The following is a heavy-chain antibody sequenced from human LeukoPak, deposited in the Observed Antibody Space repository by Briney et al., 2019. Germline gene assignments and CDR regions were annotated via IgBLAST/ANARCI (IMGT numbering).Heavy chain of an antibody. CDR2: IYYSGST. CDR3: ARDPLGRAPFDP. Sequence: SKTLSLTCTVSGGSISSYYWSWIRQPPGKGLEWIGYIYYSGSTNYNPSLKSRVTISVDTSKNQFSLKLSSVTAADTAVYYCARDPLGRAPFDPWGQGTLVTVSS. D-gene: IGHD1-26*01. J-gene: IGHJ5*02. CDR1: GGSISSYY. V-gene: IGHV4-59*01.